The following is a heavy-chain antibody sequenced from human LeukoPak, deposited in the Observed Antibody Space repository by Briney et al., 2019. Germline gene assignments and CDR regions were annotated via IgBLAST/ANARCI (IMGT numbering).Heavy chain of an antibody. CDR3: ARAKSRDCSIVNCQECFDH. J-gene: IGHJ5*02. V-gene: IGHV1-2*02. CDR1: GYSFTAYY. CDR2: LNPNSGGT. Sequence: ASVKVSCKASGYSFTAYYINWVRQAPGQGLEWMGWLNPNSGGTNYAQKFQGRVTMTRETSISTAYMEVSRLRSDDTAVYYCARAKSRDCSIVNCQECFDHWGQGNPGTVSS. D-gene: IGHD2-2*01.